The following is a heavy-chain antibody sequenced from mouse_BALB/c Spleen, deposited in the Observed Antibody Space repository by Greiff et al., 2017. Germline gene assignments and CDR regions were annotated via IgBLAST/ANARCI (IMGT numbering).Heavy chain of an antibody. Sequence: QVQLQQPGAELVKPGASVKLSCKASGYTFTSYWMHWVKQRPGQGLEWIGEINPSNGRTNYNEKFKSTATLTVDKSSSTAYMQLSSLTSEDSAVYYCARPEAITTVVEGYWGQGTTLTVSS. J-gene: IGHJ2*01. CDR1: GYTFTSYW. CDR3: ARPEAITTVVEGY. V-gene: IGHV1S81*02. D-gene: IGHD1-1*01. CDR2: INPSNGRT.